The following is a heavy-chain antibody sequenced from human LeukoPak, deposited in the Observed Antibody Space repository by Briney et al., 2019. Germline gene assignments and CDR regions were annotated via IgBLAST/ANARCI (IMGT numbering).Heavy chain of an antibody. J-gene: IGHJ6*02. Sequence: PGGSLRLSCAASGFTFSSYAMSWVRQAPGKGLEWVSAISGSGGSTYYADSVKGRFTISRDNSKNTLYLQMNSLRAEDTAVYYCAKDRTMVRGVIITLYYYYGMDVWGQGTTVTVSS. CDR2: ISGSGGST. CDR3: AKDRTMVRGVIITLYYYYGMDV. V-gene: IGHV3-23*01. D-gene: IGHD3-10*01. CDR1: GFTFSSYA.